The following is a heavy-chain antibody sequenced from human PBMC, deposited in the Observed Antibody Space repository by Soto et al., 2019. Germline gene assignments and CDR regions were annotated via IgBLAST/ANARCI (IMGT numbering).Heavy chain of an antibody. J-gene: IGHJ6*02. CDR3: ARDSGCGGDCYSGYYYYGMDV. CDR1: GFTFSSYA. CDR2: ISYDGSNK. V-gene: IGHV3-30-3*01. Sequence: QVQLVESGGGVVQPGRSLRLSCAASGFTFSSYAMHWVRQAPGKGLEWVAVISYDGSNKYYADSVKGRFTISRDNSKNTLYLQMHSLRAEDTAVYYCARDSGCGGDCYSGYYYYGMDVWGQGTTVTVSS. D-gene: IGHD2-21*02.